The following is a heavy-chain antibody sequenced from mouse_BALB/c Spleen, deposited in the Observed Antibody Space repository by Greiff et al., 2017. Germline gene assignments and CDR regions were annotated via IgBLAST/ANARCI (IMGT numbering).Heavy chain of an antibody. D-gene: IGHD1-2*01. Sequence: EVKVVESGGGLVKPGGSLKLSCAASGFAFSSYDMSWVRQTPEKRLEWVAYISSGGGSTYYPDTVKGRFTISRDNAKTTLYLQMSSLKSEDTAMYHCARLFTTATDYFDYWGQGTTLTVSS. J-gene: IGHJ2*01. CDR3: ARLFTTATDYFDY. CDR1: GFAFSSYD. CDR2: ISSGGGST. V-gene: IGHV5-12-1*01.